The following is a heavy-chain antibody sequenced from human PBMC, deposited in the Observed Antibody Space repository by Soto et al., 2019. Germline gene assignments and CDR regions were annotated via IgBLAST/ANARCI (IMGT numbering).Heavy chain of an antibody. Sequence: QVQLVQSGTEVKKPGSSVKVSCKASGGTFNTYAISWVRQAPGQGLEWMGGIIPMFGTANYAQKFQGRVTITADESTSTAYMELNSLRSEDTAVFYCARGDYYESGEDDDRLFYGMDVWGQGTTVTVSS. J-gene: IGHJ6*02. D-gene: IGHD3-22*01. V-gene: IGHV1-69*01. CDR2: IIPMFGTA. CDR1: GGTFNTYA. CDR3: ARGDYYESGEDDDRLFYGMDV.